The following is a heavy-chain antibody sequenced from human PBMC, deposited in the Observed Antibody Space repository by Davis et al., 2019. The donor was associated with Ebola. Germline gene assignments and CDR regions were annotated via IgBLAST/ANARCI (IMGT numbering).Heavy chain of an antibody. V-gene: IGHV4-31*03. J-gene: IGHJ5*02. CDR3: ASFGDIVVVVAATDNWFDP. CDR2: IYHSGGT. CDR1: GGSISSGGYY. D-gene: IGHD2-15*01. Sequence: PSETLSLTCTVSGGSISSGGYYWSWIRQHPGKGLEWIGYIYHSGGTYYNPSLKSRVTISVDTSKNQFSLKLSSVTAADTAVYYCASFGDIVVVVAATDNWFDPWGQGTLVTVSS.